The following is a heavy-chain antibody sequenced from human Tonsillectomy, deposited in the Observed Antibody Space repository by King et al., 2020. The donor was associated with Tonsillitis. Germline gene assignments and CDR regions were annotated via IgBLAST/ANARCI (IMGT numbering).Heavy chain of an antibody. CDR1: RGSISSGGYY. CDR2: IYSTGST. Sequence: VQLQESGPGLVKPSQTLSLTCTVSRGSISSGGYYWTWIRQHPGKGLEWIGYIYSTGSTNYSPSLRSRLTISVDTSKNQFSLRLSSVTAADTAVYYCARDGSNGDYLRTTGFDIWGQGTLVTVSS. J-gene: IGHJ3*02. V-gene: IGHV4-31*03. D-gene: IGHD4-17*01. CDR3: ARDGSNGDYLRTTGFDI.